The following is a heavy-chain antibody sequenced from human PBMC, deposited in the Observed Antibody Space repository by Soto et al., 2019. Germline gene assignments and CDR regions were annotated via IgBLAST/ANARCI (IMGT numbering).Heavy chain of an antibody. CDR1: GGSFSGYY. Sequence: PSETLSLTCAVYGGSFSGYYWSWIRQPPGKGLEWIGEINHSGNTNYNPSLKSRVTISVDTSKNQFSLKLSSVTAADTAMYYCARVGCCSGGTCSTPFDYWGQGTLVTVSS. CDR3: ARVGCCSGGTCSTPFDY. CDR2: INHSGNT. D-gene: IGHD2-15*01. J-gene: IGHJ4*02. V-gene: IGHV4-34*01.